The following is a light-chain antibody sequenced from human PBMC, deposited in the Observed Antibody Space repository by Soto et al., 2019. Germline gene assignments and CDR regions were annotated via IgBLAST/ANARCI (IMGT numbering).Light chain of an antibody. V-gene: IGKV1-5*01. J-gene: IGKJ2*01. CDR1: QSISSW. CDR3: QQYNSYSYT. CDR2: DAS. Sequence: DIQMTQSPSTLSASVGDRVTINCRASQSISSWLAWYQQKPGKAPKLLIYDASSLESGVPSRFSGSGSGTEFTLTISSLQPDDFAPYYCQQYNSYSYTFGQGTKLEIK.